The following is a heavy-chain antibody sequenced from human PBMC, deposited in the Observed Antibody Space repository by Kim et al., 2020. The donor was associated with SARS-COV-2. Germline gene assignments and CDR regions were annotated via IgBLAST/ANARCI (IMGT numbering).Heavy chain of an antibody. D-gene: IGHD1-1*01. V-gene: IGHV3-23*01. J-gene: IGHJ4*02. CDR3: VRQVGDNWSDY. Sequence: YADSVKGRFTVSRDNLRNTYYLRVDSLTAEDTAVYYCVRQVGDNWSDYWGQGALVTVSS.